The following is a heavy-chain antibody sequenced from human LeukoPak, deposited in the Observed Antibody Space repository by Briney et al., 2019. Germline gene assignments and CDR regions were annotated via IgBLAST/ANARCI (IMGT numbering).Heavy chain of an antibody. D-gene: IGHD3-10*01. Sequence: SETLSLTCTVSGASITSGTYYWGWIRQPAGKGLEYIVRIYTSGTTNYNPSVNSRVTISIDTSNNQFSLTLRSVTAADKAVYYCARGLGSMLRAGSNWFDPWGQGTLVIVSS. J-gene: IGHJ5*02. CDR1: GASITSGTYY. CDR3: ARGLGSMLRAGSNWFDP. V-gene: IGHV4-61*02. CDR2: IYTSGTT.